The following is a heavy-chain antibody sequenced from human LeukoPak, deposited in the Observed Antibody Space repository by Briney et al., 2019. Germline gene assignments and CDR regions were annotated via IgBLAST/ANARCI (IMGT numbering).Heavy chain of an antibody. J-gene: IGHJ4*02. CDR3: ARVTGYMIEDYFDY. V-gene: IGHV4-59*01. CDR2: IYYSGSI. Sequence: PSETLSLTCTVSGGSISSYYWSWIRQPPGKGLEWIGYIYYSGSINYNPSLKSRVTISVDTSKNQFPLRLSSVSAADTAVYYCARVTGYMIEDYFDYWGRGTLVTVSS. CDR1: GGSISSYY. D-gene: IGHD3-22*01.